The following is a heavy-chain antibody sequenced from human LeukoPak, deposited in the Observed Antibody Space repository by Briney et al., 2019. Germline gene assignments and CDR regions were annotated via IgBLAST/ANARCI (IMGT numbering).Heavy chain of an antibody. V-gene: IGHV4-59*08. Sequence: SETLSLTCTVSGVSFGTYYWSWIRQSPGKGLEWIGYIYVTGTRYNPYLQSRVTISVHRSRKQFFLKMSSVTAAGTAVYYCARHIGGGIEDMDVWGKGTKVIVSS. D-gene: IGHD3-16*02. CDR3: ARHIGGGIEDMDV. CDR1: GVSFGTYY. CDR2: IYVTGT. J-gene: IGHJ6*03.